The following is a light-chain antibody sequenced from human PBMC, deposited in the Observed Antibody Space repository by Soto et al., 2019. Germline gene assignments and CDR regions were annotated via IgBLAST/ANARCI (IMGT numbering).Light chain of an antibody. CDR1: SSDVGGYNY. Sequence: QSVLTQPRSVSGSPGQSVTISCTGTSSDVGGYNYVSWYQQHPGKAPKLMIYDVSKRPSGVPDRFSGSKSGNTASLTISGLQAEDEADYYCCSYAGSYTFEKVFGGRTKLTVL. V-gene: IGLV2-11*01. CDR2: DVS. J-gene: IGLJ2*01. CDR3: CSYAGSYTFEKV.